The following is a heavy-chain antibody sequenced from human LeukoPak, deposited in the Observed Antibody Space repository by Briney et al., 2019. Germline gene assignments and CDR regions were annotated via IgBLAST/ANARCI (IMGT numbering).Heavy chain of an antibody. CDR3: ARDYLDFWSGYYHYFDY. CDR1: GYTLTELS. D-gene: IGHD3-3*01. Sequence: ASVKVSRKVSGYTLTELSMHWVRQAPGKGLEWMGGFDPEGGETIYAQKFQGRVTMSEDTSTDTAYMELSSLRSEDTAVYYCARDYLDFWSGYYHYFDYWGQGTLVTVSS. J-gene: IGHJ4*02. V-gene: IGHV1-24*01. CDR2: FDPEGGET.